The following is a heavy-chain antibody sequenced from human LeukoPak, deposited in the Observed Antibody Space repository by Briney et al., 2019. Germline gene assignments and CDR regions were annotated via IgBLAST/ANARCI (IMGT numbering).Heavy chain of an antibody. J-gene: IGHJ4*02. CDR1: GYTFTVSN. Sequence: ASVKGARKAAGYTFTVSNISWPPLAPGQGLEWMGWINPNSGGTNYAQKFQGRVTMTRDTSISTAYMELSRLRSDATAVYYCAREADWNDAHYWGQGTLVTVSS. D-gene: IGHD1-1*01. V-gene: IGHV1-2*02. CDR2: INPNSGGT. CDR3: AREADWNDAHY.